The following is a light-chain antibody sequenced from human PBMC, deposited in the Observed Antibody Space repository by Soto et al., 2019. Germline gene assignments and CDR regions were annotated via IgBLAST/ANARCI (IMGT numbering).Light chain of an antibody. J-gene: IGLJ1*01. V-gene: IGLV2-8*01. CDR3: TSYAGGNNV. Sequence: QSVLTHPPSASGSPGQSVTISCTGTSSDVGGYNYVSWYQQHPGKVPKLMVYEVNKRPSGVPDRFSGSKSGNTASLTVAGLQAEVEADYYCTSYAGGNNVFGTGTKLTVL. CDR2: EVN. CDR1: SSDVGGYNY.